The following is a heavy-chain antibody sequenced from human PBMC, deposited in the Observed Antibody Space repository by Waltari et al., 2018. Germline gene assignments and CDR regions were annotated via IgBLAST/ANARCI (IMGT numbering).Heavy chain of an antibody. CDR3: ARVSSSYDFWSGYLDIFDY. V-gene: IGHV4-59*01. D-gene: IGHD3-3*01. CDR2: IYYSGSS. J-gene: IGHJ4*02. Sequence: QVQLQESGPGLVKPSETLSLTCTVSGGSISSYYWSWIRQPPGQGLEWIGYIYYSGSSNNNPALKSRVTRSVDTSKNQVSRKLSFVTAADTAVYYCARVSSSYDFWSGYLDIFDYWGQGTLVTVSS. CDR1: GGSISSYY.